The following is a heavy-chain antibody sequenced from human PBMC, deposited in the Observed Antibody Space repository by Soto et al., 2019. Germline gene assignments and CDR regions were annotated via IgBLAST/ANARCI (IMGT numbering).Heavy chain of an antibody. CDR1: GCSIRSYH. CDR3: ARLTNWYEGYYCYCYMDV. V-gene: IGHV4-59*08. Sequence: PSETLSLTCTVSGCSIRSYHRSWIRQPPGKGLEWIGYIYYSGSTNYNPSLKSRVTISVDTSKNQVSLKLRSVTAADTAVYYCARLTNWYEGYYCYCYMDVWGKGTTVTVSS. CDR2: IYYSGST. D-gene: IGHD1-20*01. J-gene: IGHJ6*03.